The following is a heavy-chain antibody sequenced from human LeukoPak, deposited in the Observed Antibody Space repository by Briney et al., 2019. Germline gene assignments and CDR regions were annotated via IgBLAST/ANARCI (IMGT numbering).Heavy chain of an antibody. CDR2: IHYSGLT. V-gene: IGHV4-59*02. CDR3: TRDPPEDEWNSLDS. J-gene: IGHJ4*02. CDR1: GGSVNGYY. Sequence: PSETLSLTCTVSGGSVNGYYWNWIRQPPGKGLEWIGFIHYSGLTVYSPSFQSRVTMSVDTSRNQFSLDLSSVTAADTALYYCTRDPPEDEWNSLDSWGQGTLVTVSS. D-gene: IGHD1-7*01.